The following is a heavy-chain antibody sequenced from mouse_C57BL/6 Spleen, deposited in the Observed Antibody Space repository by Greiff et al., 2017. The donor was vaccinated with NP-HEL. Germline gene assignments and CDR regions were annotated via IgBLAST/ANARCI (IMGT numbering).Heavy chain of an antibody. CDR3: ARRYDYDAGFAY. CDR2: IYPGDGDT. J-gene: IGHJ3*01. D-gene: IGHD2-4*01. CDR1: GYAFSSYW. V-gene: IGHV1-80*01. Sequence: VKLQESGAELVKPGASVKISCKASGYAFSSYWMNWVKQRPGKGLEWIGQIYPGDGDTNYNGKFKGKATLTADKSSSTAYMQLSSLTSEDSAVYFCARRYDYDAGFAYWGQGTLVTVSA.